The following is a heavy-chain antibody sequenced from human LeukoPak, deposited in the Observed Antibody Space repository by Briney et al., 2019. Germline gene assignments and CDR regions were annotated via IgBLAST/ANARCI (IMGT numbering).Heavy chain of an antibody. V-gene: IGHV3-30*03. CDR3: ATHLGSYFDY. CDR1: GFTFSSYG. J-gene: IGHJ4*02. D-gene: IGHD1-26*01. Sequence: PRRSLRLSCAASGFTFSSYGMHWVRQAPGKGLEWVAVISYDGSNKYYADSVKGRFTISRDNSKNTLYLQMNSLRAEDTAVYYCATHLGSYFDYWGQGTLVTVSS. CDR2: ISYDGSNK.